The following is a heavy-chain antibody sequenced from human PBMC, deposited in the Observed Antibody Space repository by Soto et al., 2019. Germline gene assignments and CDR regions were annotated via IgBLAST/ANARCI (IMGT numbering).Heavy chain of an antibody. CDR3: TTGGGDYEGGHYYYMDV. CDR1: GFTFSNAW. Sequence: EVQLVESGGGLVKPGGSLRLSCAASGFTFSNAWMSWVRQAPGKGLEWVGRIKSKTDGGTTDYAAPVKGRFTISRDDSKNPLYLQMNSLKSDDTAVYYCTTGGGDYEGGHYYYMDVWGKGTTVTVSS. J-gene: IGHJ6*03. V-gene: IGHV3-15*01. D-gene: IGHD4-17*01. CDR2: IKSKTDGGTT.